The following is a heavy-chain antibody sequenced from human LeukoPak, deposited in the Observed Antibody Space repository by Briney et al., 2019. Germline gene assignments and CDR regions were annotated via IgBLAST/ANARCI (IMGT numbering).Heavy chain of an antibody. Sequence: GGSLRLSCAASGFTFSSYGMHWVRQAPGKGLEWVAVISYDGSNKYYADSVKGRSTISRDNIKNTLYLQMNSLRAEDTAVYYCARASINGDELGAFDIWGQGTMVTVSS. CDR1: GFTFSSYG. D-gene: IGHD4-17*01. CDR3: ARASINGDELGAFDI. CDR2: ISYDGSNK. V-gene: IGHV3-30*03. J-gene: IGHJ3*02.